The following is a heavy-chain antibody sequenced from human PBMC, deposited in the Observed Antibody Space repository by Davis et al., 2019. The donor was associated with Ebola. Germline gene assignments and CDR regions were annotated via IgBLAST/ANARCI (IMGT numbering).Heavy chain of an antibody. V-gene: IGHV4-34*01. CDR3: ARDFPTTVTY. J-gene: IGHJ4*02. D-gene: IGHD4-11*01. CDR1: GGSFSGYY. Sequence: PSETLSLTCAVYGGSFSGYYRSWIRQPPGKGLEWIGEINHSGSTNYYPSLKSRVTISVDTSKNQFSLKLSSVTAADTAVYYCARDFPTTVTYWGQGTLVTVSS. CDR2: INHSGST.